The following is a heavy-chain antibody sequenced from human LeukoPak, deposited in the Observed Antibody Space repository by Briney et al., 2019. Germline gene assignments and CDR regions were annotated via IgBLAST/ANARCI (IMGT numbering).Heavy chain of an antibody. J-gene: IGHJ4*02. CDR2: ISGSSSNT. D-gene: IGHD6-19*01. CDR1: GYTFMSHG. V-gene: IGHV1-18*01. Sequence: GASVKVSCKAYGYTFMSHGISWVRQAPGQGLEWMGWISGSSSNTNYAQRLQGRVTMTTDTSTTTAYMELRSLRSDDTAVYYCARGAAVAGLDYWGQGTLVTVSS. CDR3: ARGAAVAGLDY.